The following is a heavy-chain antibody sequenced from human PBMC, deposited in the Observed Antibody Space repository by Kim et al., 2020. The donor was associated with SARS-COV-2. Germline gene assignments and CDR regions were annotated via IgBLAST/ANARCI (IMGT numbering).Heavy chain of an antibody. CDR1: GYTFTGYY. CDR2: INPNNGDT. J-gene: IGHJ4*02. D-gene: IGHD1-26*01. CDR3: ARGSVSSGGTNSPFDY. V-gene: IGHV1-2*02. Sequence: ASVKVSCMASGYTFTGYYIHWVRQAPGQGLEWMAWINPNNGDTKFAQMLQGRVTMTRDTSINTAYVELSGLRPDDTAVYYCARGSVSSGGTNSPFDYWGQ.